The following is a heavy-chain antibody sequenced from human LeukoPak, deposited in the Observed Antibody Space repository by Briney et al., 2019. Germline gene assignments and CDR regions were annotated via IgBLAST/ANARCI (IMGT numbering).Heavy chain of an antibody. D-gene: IGHD2-15*01. V-gene: IGHV3-66*01. CDR1: EFSVGSNY. Sequence: GGSLRLSCAASEFSVGSNYMTWVRQAPGKGLEWVSLNSGGSTYYADSVKGRFTISRDNSKNTLYLQMNSLRAEDTAVYYCAKDCSGGSCYSSWGQGTLVTVSS. CDR3: AKDCSGGSCYSS. CDR2: NSGGST. J-gene: IGHJ4*02.